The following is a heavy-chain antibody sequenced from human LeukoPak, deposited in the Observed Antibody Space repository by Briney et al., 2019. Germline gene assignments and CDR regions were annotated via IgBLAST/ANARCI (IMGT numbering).Heavy chain of an antibody. Sequence: SETLSLTCTVSGGSISSGGYYWSWIRQPPGKGLEWIGYIYHSGSTYYNPSLKSRVTISVDRSKNQFSLKLSSVTAADTAVYYCARVSSDYYGSGSYYKSPLKNTPVDKIYWGQGTLVTVSS. D-gene: IGHD3-10*01. J-gene: IGHJ4*02. CDR3: ARVSSDYYGSGSYYKSPLKNTPVDKIY. CDR2: IYHSGST. CDR1: GGSISSGGYY. V-gene: IGHV4-30-2*01.